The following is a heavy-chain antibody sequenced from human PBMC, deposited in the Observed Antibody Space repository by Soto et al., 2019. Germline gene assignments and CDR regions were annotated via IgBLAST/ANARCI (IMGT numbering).Heavy chain of an antibody. Sequence: EVQLLESGGGLVQPGGSLRLSCAASGFTFSSYGMSWVRQAPGKGLEWVSAISGSGGSTYYADSVKGRFTISRDNSKNTLYLQMNSLRAEDTAVYYCAKRGSSSWYYYYYYMDVWGKGTTVTVSS. D-gene: IGHD6-13*01. CDR3: AKRGSSSWYYYYYYMDV. CDR1: GFTFSSYG. CDR2: ISGSGGST. J-gene: IGHJ6*03. V-gene: IGHV3-23*01.